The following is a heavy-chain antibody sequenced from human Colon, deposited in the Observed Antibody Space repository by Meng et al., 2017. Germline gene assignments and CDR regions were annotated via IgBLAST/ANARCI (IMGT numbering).Heavy chain of an antibody. CDR1: GYSFTAYY. CDR3: ARVSYSGYDPDY. CDR2: INPDSGGT. Sequence: QVELVQSGAEVKKPGASVKVSCKASGYSFTAYYIHWVRQAPGQGLEWMGWINPDSGGTKYTQNFQGRVTTTRDTSISTAYMDLSRLRSDDTAIYYCARVSYSGYDPDYWGQGTLVTVSS. V-gene: IGHV1-2*02. D-gene: IGHD5-12*01. J-gene: IGHJ4*02.